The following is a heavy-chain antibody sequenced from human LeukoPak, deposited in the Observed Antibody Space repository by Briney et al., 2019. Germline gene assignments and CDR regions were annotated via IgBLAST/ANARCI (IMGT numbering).Heavy chain of an antibody. V-gene: IGHV3-7*03. CDR2: INVDGTAE. D-gene: IGHD1-26*01. Sequence: GGSLRLSCAASGFSFSTIYMSWVRQTPGQGLEWVANINVDGTAEYYVDSVKGRFTISRDNAKNSLYLQMNSLRAEDTAAYYCARDPYRFALDIWGQGTVVLVSS. CDR3: ARDPYRFALDI. CDR1: GFSFSTIY. J-gene: IGHJ3*02.